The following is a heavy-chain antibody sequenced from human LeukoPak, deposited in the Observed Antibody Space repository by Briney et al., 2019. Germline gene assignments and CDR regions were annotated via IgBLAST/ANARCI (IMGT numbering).Heavy chain of an antibody. D-gene: IGHD6-19*01. CDR3: ARSGGTPAVAGTSGY. J-gene: IGHJ4*02. CDR1: GYTFTSYG. CDR2: ISAYNGNT. V-gene: IGHV1-18*04. Sequence: SVKISCKASGYTFTSYGISWVRQAPGQGLEWMGWISAYNGNTNYAQKLQGRVSMTTDTSTSTAYMELRSLRSDDTAVYYCARSGGTPAVAGTSGYWGQGTLVTVSS.